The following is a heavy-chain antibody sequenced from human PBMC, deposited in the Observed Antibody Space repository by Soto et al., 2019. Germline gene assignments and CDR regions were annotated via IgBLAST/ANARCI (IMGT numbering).Heavy chain of an antibody. CDR1: SESLSGYY. V-gene: IGHV4-34*01. CDR3: VGARGRLVGFDY. CDR2: IDGSGNT. D-gene: IGHD1-26*01. Sequence: QVQLQQWGAGLLKPSETLSLTCAVNSESLSGYYWSWIRQSPGKGLEWIGEIDGSGNTNYSPSLRSRVAITVDTSKNQFSLNLNSVSAADTAAYYCVGARGRLVGFDYWGQGTLVTVSS. J-gene: IGHJ4*02.